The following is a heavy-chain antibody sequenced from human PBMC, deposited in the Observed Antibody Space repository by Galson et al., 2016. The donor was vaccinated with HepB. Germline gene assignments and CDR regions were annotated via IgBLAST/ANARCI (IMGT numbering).Heavy chain of an antibody. CDR2: INPSGGSA. Sequence: SVKVSCKASGYTFTSYRMHWVRQAPGQGLEWMGIINPSGGSASYAQTFQDRVTMTRDTSTSTVYMELSSLRSEDAAVYYCVRSLGSGSQAYYGMDVWGKGTTVTVSS. CDR3: VRSLGSGSQAYYGMDV. V-gene: IGHV1-46*03. J-gene: IGHJ6*04. CDR1: GYTFTSYR. D-gene: IGHD3-10*01.